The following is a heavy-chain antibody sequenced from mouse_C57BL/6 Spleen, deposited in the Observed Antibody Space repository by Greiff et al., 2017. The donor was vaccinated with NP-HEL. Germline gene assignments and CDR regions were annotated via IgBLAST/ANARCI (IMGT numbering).Heavy chain of an antibody. D-gene: IGHD3-2*02. CDR2: IDPSDSYT. CDR1: GYTFTSYW. Sequence: QVQLQQPGAELVMPGASVKLSCKASGYTFTSYWMHWVKQRPGQGLEWIGEIDPSDSYTNYNQKFKGKSTLTVDKSSSTAYMQLSSLTSEDSAVYYCARLAAQATRYYFDYWGQGTTLTVSS. J-gene: IGHJ2*01. CDR3: ARLAAQATRYYFDY. V-gene: IGHV1-69*01.